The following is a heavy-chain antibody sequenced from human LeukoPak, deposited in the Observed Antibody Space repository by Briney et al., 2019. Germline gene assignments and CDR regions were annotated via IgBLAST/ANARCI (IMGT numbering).Heavy chain of an antibody. Sequence: PSETLSLTCTVSGGSISSYFCSWIRQPPGTGMDRNGNIYYSGSTNYNPSLKSRVTISVDTSNNQFSLKLSSVTAADTAVYYCARHRDYYDSSGYYYFWFDPWGQGTLVTVSS. CDR2: IYYSGST. CDR3: ARHRDYYDSSGYYYFWFDP. D-gene: IGHD3-22*01. J-gene: IGHJ5*02. CDR1: GGSISSYF. V-gene: IGHV4-59*08.